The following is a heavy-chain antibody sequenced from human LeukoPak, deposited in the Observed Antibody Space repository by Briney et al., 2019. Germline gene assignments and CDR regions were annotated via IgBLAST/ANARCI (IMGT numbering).Heavy chain of an antibody. Sequence: GGSLRLSCAASGFTFSSYSMNWVRQAPGKGLEWVSAISGSGGSTYYADSVKGRFTISRDNAKNSLYLQMNSLRAEDTALYYCAKAKHGSGSGLDYWGQGTLVTVSP. D-gene: IGHD3-10*01. CDR3: AKAKHGSGSGLDY. V-gene: IGHV3-21*04. J-gene: IGHJ4*02. CDR1: GFTFSSYS. CDR2: ISGSGGST.